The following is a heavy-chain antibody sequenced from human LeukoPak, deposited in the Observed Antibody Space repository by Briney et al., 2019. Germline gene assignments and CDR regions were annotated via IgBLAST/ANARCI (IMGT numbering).Heavy chain of an antibody. CDR3: ARHYSSSSSGDY. D-gene: IGHD6-6*01. CDR2: IYPGDSDT. Sequence: GESLKISCKGSGYTFTSYWIGWVRQMPGKGLECMGVIYPGDSDTRYSPSFQGQVTISADKSISTAYLQWSSLKASDTAMYYCARHYSSSSSGDYWGQGILVTVSS. CDR1: GYTFTSYW. V-gene: IGHV5-51*01. J-gene: IGHJ4*02.